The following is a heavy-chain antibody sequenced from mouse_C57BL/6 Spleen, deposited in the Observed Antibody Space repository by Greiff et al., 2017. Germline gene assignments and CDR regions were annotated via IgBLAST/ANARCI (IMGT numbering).Heavy chain of an antibody. CDR2: IDPSDSYT. J-gene: IGHJ2*01. CDR3: AGNWDF. D-gene: IGHD4-1*01. V-gene: IGHV1-69*01. Sequence: QVQLQQPGAELVMPGASVKLSCKASGYTFTSYWMHWVKQRPGQGLEWIGEIDPSDSYTNYNQKFKGKSTLTVDKSSSTAYMQLSSLTSEDSAVYYCAGNWDFWGQGTTLTVSS. CDR1: GYTFTSYW.